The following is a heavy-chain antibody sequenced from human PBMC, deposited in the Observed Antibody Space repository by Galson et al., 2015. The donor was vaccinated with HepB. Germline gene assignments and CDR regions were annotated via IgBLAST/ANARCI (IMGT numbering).Heavy chain of an antibody. CDR3: ARVDKLLWFGDLLSVHYYYGMDV. CDR2: MNPNSDNT. CDR1: GYTFTSFD. J-gene: IGHJ6*02. V-gene: IGHV1-8*01. D-gene: IGHD3-10*01. Sequence: SVKVSCKASGYTFTSFDINWVRQATGQGLEWMGWMNPNSDNTDYAQKFQGRVTMTRNTSITTAYMELSSLRSEDTAVYYCARVDKLLWFGDLLSVHYYYGMDVWGQGTTVTVSS.